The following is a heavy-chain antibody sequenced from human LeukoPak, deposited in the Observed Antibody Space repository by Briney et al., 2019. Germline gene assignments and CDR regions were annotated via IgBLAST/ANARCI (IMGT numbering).Heavy chain of an antibody. Sequence: SETLSLTCAVYGGSFSGYYWSWIRQPPGKGLEWIGYIYYSGSTNYNPSLKSRVTISVDTSKNQFSLKLSSVTAADTAVYYCARYSGYDYRRRYFDYWGQGTLVTVSS. CDR1: GGSFSGYY. CDR2: IYYSGST. D-gene: IGHD5-12*01. CDR3: ARYSGYDYRRRYFDY. V-gene: IGHV4-59*01. J-gene: IGHJ4*02.